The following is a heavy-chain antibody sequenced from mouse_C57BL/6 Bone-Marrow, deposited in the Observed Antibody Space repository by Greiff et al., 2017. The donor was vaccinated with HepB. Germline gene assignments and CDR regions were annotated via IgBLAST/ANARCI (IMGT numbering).Heavy chain of an antibody. CDR3: ARDYDGYSYAMDY. CDR2: ISSGSSTI. J-gene: IGHJ4*01. V-gene: IGHV5-17*01. Sequence: VQLKESGGGLVKPGGSLKLSCAASGFTFSDYGMHWVRQAPEKGLEWVAYISSGSSTIYYADTVKGRFTISRDNAKNTLFLQMTSLRSEDTAMYYCARDYDGYSYAMDYWGQGTSVTVSS. D-gene: IGHD2-3*01. CDR1: GFTFSDYG.